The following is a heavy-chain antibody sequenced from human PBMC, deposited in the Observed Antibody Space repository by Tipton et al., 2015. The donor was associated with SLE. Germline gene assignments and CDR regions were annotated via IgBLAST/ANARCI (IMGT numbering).Heavy chain of an antibody. J-gene: IGHJ5*02. CDR2: IYYSGST. Sequence: TLSLTCTVSGGSISSYYWSWIRQPPGKGLEWIGYIYYSGSTNYNPSLKSRVTISVDTSKNQFSLKLSSVTAADTAVYYCARGRKIFGVVIAAYNWFDPWGQGTLVTVSS. D-gene: IGHD3-3*01. CDR1: GGSISSYY. V-gene: IGHV4-59*12. CDR3: ARGRKIFGVVIAAYNWFDP.